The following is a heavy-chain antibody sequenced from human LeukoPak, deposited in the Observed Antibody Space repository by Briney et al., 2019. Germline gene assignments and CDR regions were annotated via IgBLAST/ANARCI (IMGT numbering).Heavy chain of an antibody. J-gene: IGHJ6*02. CDR1: GFTFSSCA. V-gene: IGHV3-23*01. CDR3: AKRLAAGNYDYYYAFDV. CDR2: ISGGGHNT. Sequence: PGGSLRLSCAASGFTFSSCAMSWVRQAPGKGLEWVSAISGGGHNTYYADSVKGRFSISRDNSKNTLYMQMNSLRAEDTAVYYCAKRLAAGNYDYYYAFDVWGQGTTVTVSS. D-gene: IGHD6-13*01.